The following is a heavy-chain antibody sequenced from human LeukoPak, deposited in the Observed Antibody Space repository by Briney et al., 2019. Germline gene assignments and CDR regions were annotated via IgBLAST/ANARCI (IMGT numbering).Heavy chain of an antibody. CDR1: GFTFSDYG. CDR3: AKDNGLGIWFSLDY. V-gene: IGHV3-30*18. D-gene: IGHD2-8*01. J-gene: IGHJ4*02. CDR2: ISYDGSNK. Sequence: GGSLRLFCAASGFTFSDYGIHWVRQAPGKGLEWVAVISYDGSNKYYADSVKGRFTISGDNSKNTLYLQMNSLRAEDTAVYYCAKDNGLGIWFSLDYWGQGTLVAVSS.